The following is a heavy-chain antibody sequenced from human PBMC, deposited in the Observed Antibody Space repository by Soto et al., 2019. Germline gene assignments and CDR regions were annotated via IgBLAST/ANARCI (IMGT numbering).Heavy chain of an antibody. CDR1: GGSISSNFYY. J-gene: IGHJ4*02. CDR2: IYYRGST. Sequence: SETLSLTCTVSGGSISSNFYYGGWNHQPPGKGLQWIGNIYYRGSTNYNPSLKSPVTISVDTSKNQFSLKLSSVTAADTAVYYCARGAGSGSYEYYFDYWGQGTLVTVSS. D-gene: IGHD1-26*01. CDR3: ARGAGSGSYEYYFDY. V-gene: IGHV4-39*07.